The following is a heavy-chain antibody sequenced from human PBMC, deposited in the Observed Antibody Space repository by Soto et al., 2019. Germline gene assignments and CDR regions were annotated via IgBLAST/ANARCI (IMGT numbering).Heavy chain of an antibody. CDR1: SGSISGSY. CDR3: ARSVAVPGAHIDY. J-gene: IGHJ4*02. Sequence: PSETLSLTCSVSSGSISGSYWSWIRQSPGKGLEWLGYVYYTGSTNYCRSLRSRVSISVYTSKNEFSLRLSSVTAADTAVYFCARSVAVPGAHIDYWGQGTQVTLCS. V-gene: IGHV4-59*01. D-gene: IGHD6-19*01. CDR2: VYYTGST.